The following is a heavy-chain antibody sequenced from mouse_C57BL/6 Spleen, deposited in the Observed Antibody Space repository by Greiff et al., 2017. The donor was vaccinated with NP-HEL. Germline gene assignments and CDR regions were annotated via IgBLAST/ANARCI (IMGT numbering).Heavy chain of an antibody. Sequence: EVKLMESGPGLVKPSQSLSLTCSVTGYSITSGYYWNWIRQFPGNKLEWMGYISYDGSNNYNPSLKNRISITRDTSKNQFFLKLNSVTTEDTATYYCARLYDGYYGDYYAMDYWGQGTSVTVSS. D-gene: IGHD2-3*01. CDR2: ISYDGSN. V-gene: IGHV3-6*01. J-gene: IGHJ4*01. CDR3: ARLYDGYYGDYYAMDY. CDR1: GYSITSGYY.